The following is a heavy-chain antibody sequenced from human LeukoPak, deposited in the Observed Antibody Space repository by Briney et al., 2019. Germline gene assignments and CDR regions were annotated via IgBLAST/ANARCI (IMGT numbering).Heavy chain of an antibody. Sequence: PGGSLRLSCAASGFTFGSYWMHWVRQAPGKGLVWVSRINTDGGDTIYADSVKGRFTISRDNAKNTLFLQMNSLRAEDTAVYYCAREPDTAMFDYWGQGTLVTVSS. D-gene: IGHD5-18*01. CDR3: AREPDTAMFDY. CDR2: INTDGGDT. CDR1: GFTFGSYW. J-gene: IGHJ4*02. V-gene: IGHV3-74*01.